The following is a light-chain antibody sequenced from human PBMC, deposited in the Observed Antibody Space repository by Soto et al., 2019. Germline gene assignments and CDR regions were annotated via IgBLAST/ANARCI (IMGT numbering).Light chain of an antibody. V-gene: IGKV3-20*01. J-gene: IGKJ5*01. CDR1: LIVTSNY. CDR3: QQYGSSPPGGVT. CDR2: GAS. Sequence: EIVLTQSPGILSFXXVXXXXXXXMASLIVTSNYLAWYQQKPGQAPRVLIYGASKRATGIPDRFSGSGSGTDFTLTISRLEPEDFAVYYCQQYGSSPPGGVTFGQGTRLEIK.